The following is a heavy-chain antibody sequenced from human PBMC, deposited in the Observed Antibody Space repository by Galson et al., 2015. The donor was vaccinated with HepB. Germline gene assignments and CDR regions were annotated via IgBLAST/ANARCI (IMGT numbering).Heavy chain of an antibody. Sequence: SLRLSCAASGFTFSSYWMSWVRQSPGKGLEWVANMKQDGSEKYYVDSVKGRFTISRDNAKNSLYLQMNSLRAEDTAVYYCARDSQGVFSRVPLEYWGQGTLVTVSS. D-gene: IGHD6-13*01. V-gene: IGHV3-7*01. CDR2: MKQDGSEK. CDR1: GFTFSSYW. CDR3: ARDSQGVFSRVPLEY. J-gene: IGHJ4*02.